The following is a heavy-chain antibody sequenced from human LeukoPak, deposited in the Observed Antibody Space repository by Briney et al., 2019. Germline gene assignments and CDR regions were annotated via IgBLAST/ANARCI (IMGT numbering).Heavy chain of an antibody. D-gene: IGHD1-7*01. CDR3: ARGRNYVSDYYFDV. V-gene: IGHV4-34*01. Sequence: SETLSLTCAVYGVSLRGYYWRWLRQSPEKGLEWLGEISHEGDSIYNPSLKSRLTLSVDMSKNQFSLNLRSVTAADTAVYYCARGRNYVSDYYFDVWGKGTTVIVSS. J-gene: IGHJ6*03. CDR1: GVSLRGYY. CDR2: ISHEGDS.